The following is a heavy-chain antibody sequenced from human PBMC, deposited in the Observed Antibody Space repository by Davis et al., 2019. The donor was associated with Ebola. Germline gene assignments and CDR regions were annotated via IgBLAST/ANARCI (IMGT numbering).Heavy chain of an antibody. CDR2: INHSGST. Sequence: GSLRLSCTVSGGSISSYYWSWIRQPPGKGLEWIGEINHSGSTNYNPSLKSRVTISVGTSKNQFSLKPSSVTAADTAVYYCARGRQYYYYGSALRDYYGMDVWGQGTTVTVSS. D-gene: IGHD3-10*01. CDR1: GGSISSYY. CDR3: ARGRQYYYYGSALRDYYGMDV. J-gene: IGHJ6*02. V-gene: IGHV4-34*01.